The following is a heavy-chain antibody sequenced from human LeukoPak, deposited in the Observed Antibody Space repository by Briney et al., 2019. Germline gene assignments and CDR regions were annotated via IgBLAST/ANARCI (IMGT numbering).Heavy chain of an antibody. V-gene: IGHV3-33*01. CDR2: IWYDGSNK. D-gene: IGHD3-10*01. CDR3: ARAIFRAHDY. CDR1: GFTFSTYA. J-gene: IGHJ4*02. Sequence: GGSLRLSCAASGFTFSTYAMHWVRQAPGKGLEWVAVIWYDGSNKYYGDSVKGRFTITRDNSKNTLYLQMNSLRAEDTAVYYCARAIFRAHDYWGQGTLVTVSS.